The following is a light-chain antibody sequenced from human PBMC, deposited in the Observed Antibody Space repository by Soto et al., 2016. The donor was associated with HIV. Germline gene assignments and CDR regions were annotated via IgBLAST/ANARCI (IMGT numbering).Light chain of an antibody. Sequence: SYELTQSPSVSVAPGETARITCGGNNIGRKSVHWYQQKPGQAPVLVVYDESDQPSGIPERFSASKSGNMATLTISRVEAGDEADYYCQVWDSSSDPSVVFGGGTKLTVL. CDR1: NIGRKS. J-gene: IGLJ2*01. CDR3: QVWDSSSDPSVV. V-gene: IGLV3-21*02. CDR2: DES.